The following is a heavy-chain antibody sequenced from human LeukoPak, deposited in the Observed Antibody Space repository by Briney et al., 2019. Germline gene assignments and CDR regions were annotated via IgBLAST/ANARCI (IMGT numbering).Heavy chain of an antibody. CDR1: GFTFSSYA. CDR3: AKDGGFGEIDRRPDYFDY. D-gene: IGHD3-10*01. J-gene: IGHJ4*02. Sequence: GGSLRLSCAASGFTFSSYAMNWVRQTPGKGLEWVSVISGSGGSTHHADSVKGRFTISRDNSKNTLYLHMHSLRAEDTAVYYCAKDGGFGEIDRRPDYFDYWGQGTLVTVSS. CDR2: ISGSGGST. V-gene: IGHV3-23*01.